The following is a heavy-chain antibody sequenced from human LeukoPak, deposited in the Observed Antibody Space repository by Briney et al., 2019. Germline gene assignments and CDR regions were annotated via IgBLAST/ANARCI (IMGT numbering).Heavy chain of an antibody. V-gene: IGHV3-21*01. Sequence: AGGPLRLSCEASGFTFSSYSMNWVRQAPGKGLEWVSSISSSSSYIYYADSVKGRFTISRDNAKNSLYLQMNSLRAEDTAVYYCARMYCSSTSCYDAFDIWGQGTMVTVSS. J-gene: IGHJ3*02. CDR1: GFTFSSYS. CDR2: ISSSSSYI. D-gene: IGHD2-2*01. CDR3: ARMYCSSTSCYDAFDI.